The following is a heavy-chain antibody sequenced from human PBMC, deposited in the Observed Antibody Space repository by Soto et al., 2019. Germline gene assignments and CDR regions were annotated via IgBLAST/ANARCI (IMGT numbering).Heavy chain of an antibody. CDR1: GFTFSDYA. Sequence: LRLSCAASGFTFSDYAMSWVRQAQGKGLEWVSGISGSGATTYYADSLKGRFTISRDNSKNTLFLQMNSLRAEGTAVYYCAKVDFWNWYFDLWGHGTLVTVSS. V-gene: IGHV3-23*01. CDR2: ISGSGATT. D-gene: IGHD3-3*01. J-gene: IGHJ2*01. CDR3: AKVDFWNWYFDL.